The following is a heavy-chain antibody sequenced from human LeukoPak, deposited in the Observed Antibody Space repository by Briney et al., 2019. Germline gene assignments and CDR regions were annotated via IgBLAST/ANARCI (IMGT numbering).Heavy chain of an antibody. CDR2: ISAYNGNT. J-gene: IGHJ4*02. Sequence: GASVKVPCMASGYTFTSYGISWVRQAPGQGLEWMGWISAYNGNTNYAQKLQGRVTMTTDTSTSTAYMELRSLRSDDTAVYYCARDTAMVWRDFDYWGQGTLVSVSS. V-gene: IGHV1-18*01. CDR1: GYTFTSYG. CDR3: ARDTAMVWRDFDY. D-gene: IGHD5-18*01.